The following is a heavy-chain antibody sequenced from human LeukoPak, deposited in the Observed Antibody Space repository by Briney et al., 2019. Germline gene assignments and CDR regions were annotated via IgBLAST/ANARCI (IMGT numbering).Heavy chain of an antibody. CDR1: GFTCSSYW. Sequence: GGSLRLSCAASGFTCSSYWMHWVRQAPGKGLVWVSRINGEGSTTGYADSVKGRFTISRDNAENTLYLQMNSLRAEDTAVYYCARTRGYSGYDCDYWGQGTLVTVSS. J-gene: IGHJ4*02. CDR2: INGEGSTT. CDR3: ARTRGYSGYDCDY. V-gene: IGHV3-74*01. D-gene: IGHD5-12*01.